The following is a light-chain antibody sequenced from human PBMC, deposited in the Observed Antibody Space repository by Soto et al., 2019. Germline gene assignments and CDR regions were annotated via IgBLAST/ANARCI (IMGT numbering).Light chain of an antibody. CDR2: GAS. CDR3: QQYGSSSLT. CDR1: QSVSSGY. Sequence: EIVLTQSLCTLSLSPGERASLSCRASQSVSSGYLAWYQQKPGQAPRLLIYGASSRATGIPDRFSGSGSGTDITLTISRLEPEDFVVYYCQQYGSSSLTFGGGTKVEIK. V-gene: IGKV3-20*01. J-gene: IGKJ4*01.